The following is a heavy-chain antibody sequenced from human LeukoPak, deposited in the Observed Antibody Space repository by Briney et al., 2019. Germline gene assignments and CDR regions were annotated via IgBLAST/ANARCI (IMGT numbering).Heavy chain of an antibody. D-gene: IGHD3-3*01. CDR3: ASLMKRFLEWPYGFDP. V-gene: IGHV4-39*07. CDR1: SGSISTSNYY. CDR2: IFYSGST. Sequence: PSETLSLTCTVSSGSISTSNYYSGWVRQPPGKALEWIGNIFYSGSTYYSPSLESRVTISLDTSRNQFSLKLNSVTAADTAVYYCASLMKRFLEWPYGFDPWGQGTLVTVSS. J-gene: IGHJ5*02.